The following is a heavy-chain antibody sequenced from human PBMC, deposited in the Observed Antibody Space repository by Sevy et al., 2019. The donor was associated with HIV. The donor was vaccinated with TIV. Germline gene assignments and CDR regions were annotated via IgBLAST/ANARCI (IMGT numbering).Heavy chain of an antibody. D-gene: IGHD3-9*01. J-gene: IGHJ6*02. CDR3: ARGRGRGDILTGRRQIYDYDGMDV. Sequence: SETLSLTCAVYGGSFSGYYWSWIRQPPGKGLEWIGEINNSGSTNYNPSLKSRVTISIDTSKNQFSLKLASVTVADTAVYYCARGRGRGDILTGRRQIYDYDGMDVWGQGTTVTVSS. CDR1: GGSFSGYY. V-gene: IGHV4-34*01. CDR2: INNSGST.